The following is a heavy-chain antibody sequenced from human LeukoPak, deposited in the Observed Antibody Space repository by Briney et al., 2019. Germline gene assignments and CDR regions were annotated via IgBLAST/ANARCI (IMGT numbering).Heavy chain of an antibody. V-gene: IGHV3-21*01. D-gene: IGHD3-10*01. CDR3: ARDRATYYYGSGSELI. J-gene: IGHJ4*02. CDR2: ISSSSSYI. Sequence: GGSLRLSCVASGFTFGSYSMNWVRQAPGKGLEWVSSISSSSSYIYYADSVKGRFTISRDNAKNSLYLQMNSLRAEDTAVYYCARDRATYYYGSGSELIWGQGTLVTVSS. CDR1: GFTFGSYS.